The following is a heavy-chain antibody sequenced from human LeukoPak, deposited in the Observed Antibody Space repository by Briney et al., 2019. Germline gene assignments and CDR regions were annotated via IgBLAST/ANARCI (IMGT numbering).Heavy chain of an antibody. CDR1: GASISSYY. D-gene: IGHD5-18*01. Sequence: PSETLSLTCTVSGASISSYYWSWIRQPPGKGLEWIGSIYSSGSTNYNPSLKSRVTISVDTSKNQFSLRLSSVTAADTAVYYCARDHRGYSYGLFDSWGQGTLVTVSS. CDR3: ARDHRGYSYGLFDS. V-gene: IGHV4-59*01. J-gene: IGHJ4*02. CDR2: IYSSGST.